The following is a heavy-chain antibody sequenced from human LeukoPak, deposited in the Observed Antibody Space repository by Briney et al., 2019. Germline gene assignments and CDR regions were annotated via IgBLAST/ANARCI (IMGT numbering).Heavy chain of an antibody. CDR1: GFTFSSYA. Sequence: PGGSLRLSCAASGFTFSSYAMSWVRQAPGKGLEWVSAISGSGGSTYYADSVKGRFTISRDSSKNTLYLQMNSLRAEDTAVYYCAKEASTLDYYDSSGYYYFDYWGQGTLVTVSS. D-gene: IGHD3-22*01. CDR3: AKEASTLDYYDSSGYYYFDY. CDR2: ISGSGGST. V-gene: IGHV3-23*01. J-gene: IGHJ4*02.